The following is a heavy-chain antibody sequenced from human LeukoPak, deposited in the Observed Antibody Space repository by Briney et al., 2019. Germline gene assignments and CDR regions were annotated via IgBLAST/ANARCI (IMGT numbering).Heavy chain of an antibody. D-gene: IGHD3-22*01. Sequence: PGGSLRLSCAASGFTFSSYSMNWVRQAPGKGLEWVSSISSISSYIYYADSVKGRFTISRDNAKNSLYLQMNSLRAEDTAVYYCARATAHYYDSSGYYLRYFDLWGRGTLVTVSS. CDR1: GFTFSSYS. CDR2: ISSISSYI. J-gene: IGHJ2*01. V-gene: IGHV3-21*01. CDR3: ARATAHYYDSSGYYLRYFDL.